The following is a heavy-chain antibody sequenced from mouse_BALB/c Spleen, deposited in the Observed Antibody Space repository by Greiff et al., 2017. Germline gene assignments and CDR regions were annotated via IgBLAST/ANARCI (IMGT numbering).Heavy chain of an antibody. CDR3: ERDDDGFAY. Sequence: VQLQQSGAELARPGASVKLSCKASGYTFTSYWMQWVKQRPGQGLEWIGAIYPGDGDTRYTQKFKGKATLTADKSSSTAYMQLSSLASEVSAGYYGERDDDGFAYWGQGTLVTVSA. J-gene: IGHJ3*01. CDR2: IYPGDGDT. CDR1: GYTFTSYW. V-gene: IGHV1-87*01. D-gene: IGHD2-4*01.